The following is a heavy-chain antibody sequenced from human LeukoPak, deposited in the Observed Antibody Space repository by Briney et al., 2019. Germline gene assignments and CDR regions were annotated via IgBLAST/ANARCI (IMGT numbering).Heavy chain of an antibody. D-gene: IGHD2-21*01. V-gene: IGHV3-23*01. CDR1: GFIFSSYA. CDR3: AKDVSVIQGYFDH. Sequence: GGSLRLSCAASGFIFSSYAMSWARQAPGKGLEWVSVISDSGDNTYYADSVKGRFTISRDNSKNTLYLQMNSLRAEDTAVYYCAKDVSVIQGYFDHWGQGTLVTVSS. J-gene: IGHJ4*02. CDR2: ISDSGDNT.